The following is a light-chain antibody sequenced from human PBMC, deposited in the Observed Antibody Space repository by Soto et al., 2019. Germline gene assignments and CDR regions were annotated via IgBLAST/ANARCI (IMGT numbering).Light chain of an antibody. J-gene: IGKJ5*01. Sequence: DIVLTQSPATLSLSPGNRVTLSCRANERISHSLAWYQQRPGQAPRILIYDASFRATGIPERFSGSGSGTDFTLSISSLEREEFAVDSCQLSQQRSSWPPIAFGQGTRVDIK. CDR2: DAS. CDR1: ERISHS. V-gene: IGKV3-11*01. CDR3: QLSQQRSSWPPIA.